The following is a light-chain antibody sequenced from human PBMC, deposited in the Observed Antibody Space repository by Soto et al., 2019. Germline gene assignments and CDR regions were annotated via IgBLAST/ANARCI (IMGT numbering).Light chain of an antibody. CDR1: QSVSIY. CDR3: QQYNYWPLT. J-gene: IGKJ4*01. Sequence: EIVMTQSPATLSVSPGEGVTLSCRASQSVSIYLAWYQQRPGQAPRPLIYGAFTRATGIPARFSASGSGTEFTLTINSLQSEDFAVYYCQQYNYWPLTFGGGTRVEI. V-gene: IGKV3-15*01. CDR2: GAF.